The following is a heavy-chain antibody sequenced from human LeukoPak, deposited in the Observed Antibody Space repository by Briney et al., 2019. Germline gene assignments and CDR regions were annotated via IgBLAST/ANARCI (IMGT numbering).Heavy chain of an antibody. V-gene: IGHV3-30*02. CDR1: GLTFSSYG. CDR3: AHFDY. J-gene: IGHJ4*02. CDR2: IRYDGSNK. Sequence: GGSLRPSCAASGLTFSSYGTHWVRQAPGKGLEWVAFIRYDGSNKYYADSVKGRFTSSRDNSKNTLYLQMNSLRAEDTAVYYCAHFDYWGQGTLVTVSS.